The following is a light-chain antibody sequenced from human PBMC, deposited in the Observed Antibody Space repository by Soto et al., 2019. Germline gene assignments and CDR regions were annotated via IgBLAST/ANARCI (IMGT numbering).Light chain of an antibody. CDR1: QRVSKNS. CDR2: GTS. CDR3: HKYGSSPPT. Sequence: EIVLTQSPGTLSLSAGERATLSFRASQRVSKNSLAWYQQKPGQAPRILINGTSSRTNAIPDRFSGSGSGTDFTLTSDRPEREDFTVSFCHKYGSSPPTFGGGTKVAIK. J-gene: IGKJ4*01. V-gene: IGKV3-20*01.